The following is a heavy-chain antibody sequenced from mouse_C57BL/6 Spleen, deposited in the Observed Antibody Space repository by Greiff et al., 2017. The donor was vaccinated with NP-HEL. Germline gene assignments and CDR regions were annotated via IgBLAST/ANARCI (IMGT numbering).Heavy chain of an antibody. Sequence: EVKLQQSGPELVKPGASVKISCKASGYTFTDYYMNWVKQSHGKSLEWIGDINPNNGGTSYNQKFKGKATLTVDTSSSTAYMELRSLTSEDSAVYYCARRGSYGNWGYWGQGTTLTVAS. D-gene: IGHD2-1*01. CDR1: GYTFTDYY. CDR2: INPNNGGT. V-gene: IGHV1-26*01. J-gene: IGHJ2*01. CDR3: ARRGSYGNWGY.